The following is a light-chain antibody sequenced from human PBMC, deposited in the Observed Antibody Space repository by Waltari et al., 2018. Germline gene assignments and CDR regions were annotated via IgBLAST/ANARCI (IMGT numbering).Light chain of an antibody. Sequence: SSELTQDPAVSVALGQTVRITCQGDSLRSYYASWYQQKPGQAPVLVIYGKNNRPSGIPDRFSGSSSVNTASLTITGAQAEDEADYYCNSRDTSGNHPVFGGGTKLTVL. CDR2: GKN. CDR3: NSRDTSGNHPV. J-gene: IGLJ2*01. V-gene: IGLV3-19*01. CDR1: SLRSYY.